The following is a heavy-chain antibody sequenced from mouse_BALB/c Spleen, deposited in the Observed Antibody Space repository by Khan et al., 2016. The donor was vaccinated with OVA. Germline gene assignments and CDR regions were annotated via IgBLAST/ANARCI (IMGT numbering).Heavy chain of an antibody. CDR3: ARTGYYYCDY. CDR1: GFTFSGFG. Sequence: EVELVESGGGLVQTGGSRKLSCAASGFTFSGFGMHWVRQAPEKGLEWVAYISSGSNSIYYADTVKGRFTISRDNPKKTLFLQMTSLRSDDTAIYYLARTGYYYCDYWGQGTSLTVSS. D-gene: IGHD2-3*01. CDR2: ISSGSNSI. J-gene: IGHJ2*02. V-gene: IGHV5-17*02.